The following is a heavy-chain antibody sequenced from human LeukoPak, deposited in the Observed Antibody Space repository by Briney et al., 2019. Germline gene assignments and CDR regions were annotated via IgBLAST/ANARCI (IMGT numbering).Heavy chain of an antibody. CDR1: GGSISSYY. V-gene: IGHV4-59*08. Sequence: SETLSLTCTVSGGSISSYYWSWIRQPPGKGLEWVGYIYSSGSTNHNPPLNSRVTIPVETSKNQFSLKLRSVTAADTAVYYCARRPYGSGGYYLFDFWGQGTLVTVSS. CDR2: IYSSGST. J-gene: IGHJ4*02. D-gene: IGHD3-22*01. CDR3: ARRPYGSGGYYLFDF.